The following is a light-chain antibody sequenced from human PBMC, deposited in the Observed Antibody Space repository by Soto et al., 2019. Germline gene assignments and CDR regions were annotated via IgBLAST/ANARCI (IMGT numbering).Light chain of an antibody. CDR1: QSVSGNS. V-gene: IGKV3-20*01. CDR2: VAS. CDR3: QQYGSSPRT. Sequence: DIVLTQSPGTLSLSPGDRATLSCRASQSVSGNSLAWYQQKPGQAPRLLIYVASIRATGVPDRFSGSGSGADFTLTSRRLEPEDVAVYYCQQYGSSPRTFGQGTKVEIK. J-gene: IGKJ1*01.